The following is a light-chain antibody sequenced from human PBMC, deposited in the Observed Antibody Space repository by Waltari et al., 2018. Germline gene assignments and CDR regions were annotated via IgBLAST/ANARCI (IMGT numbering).Light chain of an antibody. V-gene: IGLV2-8*01. CDR1: SSDVGGYKF. J-gene: IGLJ1*01. CDR3: SSYAGSNNLV. Sequence: QSALTQPPSASGSPGQSVTTSCTGTSSDVGGYKFVSWYQQHPGRAPKLMIYEVNQRPSGVPDRFSGSKSGNTASLTVSGLQAEDEADYYCSSYAGSNNLVFGTGTKVTVL. CDR2: EVN.